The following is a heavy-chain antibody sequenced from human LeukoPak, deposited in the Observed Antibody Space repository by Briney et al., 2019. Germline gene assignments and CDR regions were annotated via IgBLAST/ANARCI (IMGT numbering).Heavy chain of an antibody. CDR1: GYTFTSYY. D-gene: IGHD3-3*01. Sequence: ASVKVSCKASGYTFTSYYMHWVRQAPGQGLEWMGIINPSGGSTSYAQKFQGGVTMTRDMSTSTVYMELSSLRSEDTALDYCAREGTSLNRWGQGTLVTVSS. CDR2: INPSGGST. V-gene: IGHV1-46*01. CDR3: AREGTSLNR. J-gene: IGHJ4*02.